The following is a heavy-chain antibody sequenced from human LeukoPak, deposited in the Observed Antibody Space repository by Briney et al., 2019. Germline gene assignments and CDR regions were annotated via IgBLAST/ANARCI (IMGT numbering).Heavy chain of an antibody. CDR1: GFTFSSYW. J-gene: IGHJ6*03. CDR2: IKQDGSEK. Sequence: GGSLRLSCAASGFTFSSYWMSWVRQAPGKGLEWVANIKQDGSEKYYVDSVKGRFTISRDNAKNSLYLQMNSLRAEDTAVYYCARDVGYCSSTSCSLLYYYYNMDVWGKGATVTVSS. CDR3: ARDVGYCSSTSCSLLYYYYNMDV. D-gene: IGHD2-2*01. V-gene: IGHV3-7*01.